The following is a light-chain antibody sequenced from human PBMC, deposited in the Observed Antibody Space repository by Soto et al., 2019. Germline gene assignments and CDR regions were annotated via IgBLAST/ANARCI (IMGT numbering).Light chain of an antibody. CDR1: QSVSSNY. V-gene: IGKV3-20*01. J-gene: IGKJ3*01. CDR3: QQYGSLFT. CDR2: GAS. Sequence: EIVLTQSPGTLSLSPGERATLSCRASQSVSSNYLAWYQQKPGQAPRLLIYGASSRATGIPDRFSGSVSGTDFTLTISRLEPEDFAVYYCQQYGSLFTFGPGTKVDIK.